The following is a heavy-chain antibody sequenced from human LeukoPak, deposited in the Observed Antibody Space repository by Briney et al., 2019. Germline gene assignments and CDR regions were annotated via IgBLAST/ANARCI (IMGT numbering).Heavy chain of an antibody. J-gene: IGHJ6*03. Sequence: GASVKVSCKASGYTFTKYYIHWVRQAPGQGLEWMGMINPNDGATTYAQRFQGRVTMTRDMSTTTVYMDLRSLRSEDTAVFFCAREQRWGLIGDLGGLFAMYYTYYYMDVWGRGTTLTVSS. CDR3: AREQRWGLIGDLGGLFAMYYTYYYMDV. D-gene: IGHD5-24*01. CDR1: GYTFTKYY. V-gene: IGHV1-46*01. CDR2: INPNDGAT.